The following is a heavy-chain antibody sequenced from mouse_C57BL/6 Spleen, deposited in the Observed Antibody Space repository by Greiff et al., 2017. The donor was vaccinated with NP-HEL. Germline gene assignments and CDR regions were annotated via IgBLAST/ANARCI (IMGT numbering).Heavy chain of an antibody. CDR3: RVLTGDAMEY. Sequence: VQLVESGAELVRPGASVTLSCTASGYTFTDYEMHWVKQTPVHGLEWIGAIDPETGGTAYNQKFKGKAILTADKSSSTAYLELRSLTSEDSAVYYCRVLTGDAMEYWGQGTSVTVSS. D-gene: IGHD4-1*01. CDR1: GYTFTDYE. V-gene: IGHV1-15*01. J-gene: IGHJ4*01. CDR2: IDPETGGT.